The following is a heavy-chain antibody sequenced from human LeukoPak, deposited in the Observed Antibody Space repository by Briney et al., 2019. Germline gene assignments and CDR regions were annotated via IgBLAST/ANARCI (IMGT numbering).Heavy chain of an antibody. CDR3: VGNVGDY. CDR1: GFYFGDHY. V-gene: IGHV3-30*03. D-gene: IGHD1-26*01. J-gene: IGHJ4*02. CDR2: ISYDGSNK. Sequence: GGSLRLSCVVSGFYFGDHYMAWIRQAPGQGLEWVAVISYDGSNKYYADSVKGRFTISRDNSKNTLYLQMNSLRAEDTAVYYCVGNVGDYWGQGTLVTVSS.